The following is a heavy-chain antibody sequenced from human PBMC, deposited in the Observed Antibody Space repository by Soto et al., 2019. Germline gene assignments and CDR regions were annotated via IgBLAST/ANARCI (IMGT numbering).Heavy chain of an antibody. D-gene: IGHD1-20*01. V-gene: IGHV1-69*12. Sequence: QVQLMQSGAEVKKPGSSVKVSCKASGDTFNSYAVNWVRQAPGQGLEWMGGIIPIFGAANYAQKFQGRVTITADDSTSTGYMELRSLRSDDTAVFYCARELRITTAGPRPYDSWGQGPLVTVSS. CDR3: ARELRITTAGPRPYDS. CDR1: GDTFNSYA. J-gene: IGHJ4*02. CDR2: IIPIFGAA.